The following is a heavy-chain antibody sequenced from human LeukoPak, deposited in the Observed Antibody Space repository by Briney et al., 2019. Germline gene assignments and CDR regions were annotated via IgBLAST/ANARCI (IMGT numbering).Heavy chain of an antibody. V-gene: IGHV3-11*04. CDR3: ARDPRQHSSSWYLTHFDY. J-gene: IGHJ4*02. CDR2: ITNSGTTI. D-gene: IGHD6-13*01. Sequence: GGSLRLSCAASGFTFSDYYMGWIRQAPGKGLECVSYITNSGTTIFYADSVKGRFTISRDNSKNTLYLQMNSLRAEDTAVYYCARDPRQHSSSWYLTHFDYWGQGTLVTVSS. CDR1: GFTFSDYY.